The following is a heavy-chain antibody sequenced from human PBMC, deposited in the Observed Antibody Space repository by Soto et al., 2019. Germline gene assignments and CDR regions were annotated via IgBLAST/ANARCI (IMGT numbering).Heavy chain of an antibody. CDR2: ISAYNGNT. CDR3: AREFGVGYCIGGSCYMDLDF. CDR1: GYTFTSYG. V-gene: IGHV1-18*04. J-gene: IGHJ4*02. D-gene: IGHD2-15*01. Sequence: QVQLVQSGAEVKKPGASVKVACKASGYTFTSYGISWVRQAPGQGLEWMGWISAYNGNTNYAQKLQGRVTMTTDTSTSTAYLELRSLRSDDTAVYYCAREFGVGYCIGGSCYMDLDFLGQGTLVTVSS.